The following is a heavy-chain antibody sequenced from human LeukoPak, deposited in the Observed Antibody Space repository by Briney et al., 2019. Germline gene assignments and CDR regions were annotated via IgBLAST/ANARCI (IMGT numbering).Heavy chain of an antibody. J-gene: IGHJ4*02. D-gene: IGHD2-2*01. CDR1: GFTFSNYG. CDR2: IRYDGSNK. V-gene: IGHV3-30*02. CDR3: AAPGVPAATYYFDY. Sequence: GGSLRLSCAASGFTFSNYGMSWVRQAPGKGLDWVAFIRYDGSNKYYADSVKGRFTISRDNSKNTVYLQMNSLRAEDTAVYYCAAPGVPAATYYFDYWGQGTLVTVSS.